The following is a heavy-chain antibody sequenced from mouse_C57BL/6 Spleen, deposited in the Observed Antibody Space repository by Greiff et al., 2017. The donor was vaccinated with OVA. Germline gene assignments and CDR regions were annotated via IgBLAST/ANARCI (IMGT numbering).Heavy chain of an antibody. V-gene: IGHV1-15*01. Sequence: QVQLQQSGAELVRPGASVTLSCKASGYTFTDYEMHWVKQTPVHGLEWIGAIDPETVGTAYNQKFKGKAILTADKSSSTAYMELRSLTSEDSAVYYCTRRGFAYWGQGTLVTVSA. CDR2: IDPETVGT. J-gene: IGHJ3*01. CDR3: TRRGFAY. CDR1: GYTFTDYE.